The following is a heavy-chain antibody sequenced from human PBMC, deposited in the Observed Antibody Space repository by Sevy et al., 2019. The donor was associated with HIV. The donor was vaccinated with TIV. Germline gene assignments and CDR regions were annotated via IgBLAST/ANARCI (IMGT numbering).Heavy chain of an antibody. CDR1: GGTFSNYA. CDR2: IIPIFGTT. CDR3: ARTPLVRIPGATDLYFDN. D-gene: IGHD2-2*01. V-gene: IGHV1-69*13. Sequence: ASVKVSCKASGGTFSNYALSWVRQAPGQGLEWMGGIIPIFGTTNFAQRFQGRVTITADESTSTANMELSSLRSADTAVYYCARTPLVRIPGATDLYFDNWGQGTLVTVSS. J-gene: IGHJ4*02.